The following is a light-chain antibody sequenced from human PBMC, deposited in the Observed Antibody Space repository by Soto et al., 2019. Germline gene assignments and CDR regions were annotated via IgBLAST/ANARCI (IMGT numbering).Light chain of an antibody. CDR3: QAWGTGGV. Sequence: QSALTQPASVSGSPGQSITISCTGTSSDVGGYNFVSWYQQHPGKAPKLIIYEVKIRPSGVSNRFSGSKSGNTASLTISGLQADDEAGYYCQAWGTGGVFGGGTQLTVL. V-gene: IGLV2-14*01. CDR1: SSDVGGYNF. CDR2: EVK. J-gene: IGLJ3*02.